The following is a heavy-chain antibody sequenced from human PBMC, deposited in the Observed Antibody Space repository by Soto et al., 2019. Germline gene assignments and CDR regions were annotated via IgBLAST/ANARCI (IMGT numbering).Heavy chain of an antibody. D-gene: IGHD6-13*01. V-gene: IGHV3-30*18. CDR3: AKDWGSSGWFNWFDS. CDR2: ISHDGFSQ. CDR1: GFTLSNTG. J-gene: IGHJ5*01. Sequence: QVQLVESGGGVVQPGTSLRLSCVVSGFTLSNTGVHWVRQAPGKGLEWVAMISHDGFSQHYVDSVRGRFTISRDNSKNTLYLQMDSLRPEDTCVYYCAKDWGSSGWFNWFDSWGQGTLVIVSS.